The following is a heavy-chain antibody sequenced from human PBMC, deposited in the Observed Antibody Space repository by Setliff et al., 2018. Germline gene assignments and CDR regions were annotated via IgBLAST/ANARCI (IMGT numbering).Heavy chain of an antibody. CDR3: TKGRVGLAARAGY. D-gene: IGHD1-26*01. CDR1: GGSISSDSDY. CDR2: IYASGST. Sequence: SETLSLTFTVSGGSISSDSDYWSWIRQSAGKGLEWIGRIYASGSTEYNPSLGSRVTISVDTSRNQFSLQLSSVTSADTAIYYCTKGRVGLAARAGYWGQGTLVTVSS. J-gene: IGHJ4*02. V-gene: IGHV4-61*02.